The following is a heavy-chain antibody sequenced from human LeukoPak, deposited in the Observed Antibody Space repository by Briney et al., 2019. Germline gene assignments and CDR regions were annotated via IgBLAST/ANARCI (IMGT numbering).Heavy chain of an antibody. Sequence: TSETLSLTCTVSGGSISSYYWSRIRQPPGQGLEWMGYIYYSGSTNYNPSLNSRVTISVATSTNQFSLKLSPVTVAAPDVYYCARGVYGPFDYWGQGTLVTVSS. J-gene: IGHJ4*02. CDR2: IYYSGST. CDR1: GGSISSYY. D-gene: IGHD6-13*01. V-gene: IGHV4-59*01. CDR3: ARGVYGPFDY.